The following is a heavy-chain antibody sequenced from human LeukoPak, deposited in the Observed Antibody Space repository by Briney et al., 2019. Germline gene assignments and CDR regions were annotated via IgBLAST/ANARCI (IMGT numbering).Heavy chain of an antibody. J-gene: IGHJ4*02. CDR1: GYTFTGYY. D-gene: IGHD3-10*01. CDR2: INPNSGGT. CDR3: ARDNRWFGESKGGYYFDY. V-gene: IGHV1-2*02. Sequence: ASVKVSCKASGYTFTGYYMHWVRQAPGQGLEWMGWINPNSGGTNYAQKFQGRVTMTRETSISTAYMELSRLRSDDTAVYYCARDNRWFGESKGGYYFDYWGQGTLGTVSS.